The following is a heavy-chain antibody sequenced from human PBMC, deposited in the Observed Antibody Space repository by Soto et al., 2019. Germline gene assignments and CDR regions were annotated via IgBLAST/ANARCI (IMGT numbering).Heavy chain of an antibody. CDR1: GLNFEKCS. D-gene: IGHD2-15*01. Sequence: PGGSLRLSCAASGLNFEKCSVNWVRQPPGEGPEWLASISPASTYMRYADSVKGRFTISRDNARNSLSLQMMSLRADDTAMYYCAADTGDIEVVPATTWGQGTLVTVSS. CDR3: AADTGDIEVVPATT. J-gene: IGHJ4*02. V-gene: IGHV3-21*04. CDR2: ISPASTYM.